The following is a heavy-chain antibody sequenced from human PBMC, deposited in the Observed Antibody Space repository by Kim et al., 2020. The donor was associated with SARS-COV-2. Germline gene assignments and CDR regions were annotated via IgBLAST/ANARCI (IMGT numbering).Heavy chain of an antibody. CDR1: GGSISSYY. CDR2: IYYSGST. Sequence: SETLSLTCTVSGGSISSYYWSWIRQPPGKGLEWIGYIYYSGSTNYNPSLKSRVTISVDTSKNQFSLKLSSVTAADTAVYYCAREGGSAFRRYCSGGSCPNWFDPWGQGTLVTVSS. J-gene: IGHJ5*02. CDR3: AREGGSAFRRYCSGGSCPNWFDP. V-gene: IGHV4-59*01. D-gene: IGHD2-15*01.